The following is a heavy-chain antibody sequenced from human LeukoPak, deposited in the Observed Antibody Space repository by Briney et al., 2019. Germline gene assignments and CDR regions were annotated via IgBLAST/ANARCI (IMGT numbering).Heavy chain of an antibody. CDR2: IYTSGST. J-gene: IGHJ6*02. D-gene: IGHD6-13*01. CDR1: GGSISSGNYY. CDR3: ARLGGGRGSSSWYSYYYYGMDV. Sequence: PSQTLSLTCTVSGGSISSGNYYWNWIRQPAGQGLEWIGRIYTSGSTNYNPSLKSRASISMDTSKNQFSLKLNSVTAADTAVYYCARLGGGRGSSSWYSYYYYGMDVWGQGTTVTVSS. V-gene: IGHV4-61*02.